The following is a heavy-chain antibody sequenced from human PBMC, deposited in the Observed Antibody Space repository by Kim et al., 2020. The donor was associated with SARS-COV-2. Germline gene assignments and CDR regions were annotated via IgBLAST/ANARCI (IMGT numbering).Heavy chain of an antibody. CDR3: ARRRSSSGVSFFDY. V-gene: IGHV5-51*01. Sequence: GESLKISCKGSGYIFTNYWIGWVRQMPGTGLEWMGIIYPADSDTRYNPSFQGQVSISADKSISTAYLQWSSLKASDTAMYYCARRRSSSGVSFFDYWGQGALVTVS. J-gene: IGHJ4*02. CDR2: IYPADSDT. CDR1: GYIFTNYW. D-gene: IGHD6-19*01.